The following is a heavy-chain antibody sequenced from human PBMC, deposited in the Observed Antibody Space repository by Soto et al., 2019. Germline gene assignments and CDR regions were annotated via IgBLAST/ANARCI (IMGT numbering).Heavy chain of an antibody. D-gene: IGHD1-7*01. CDR2: IYYTGRT. V-gene: IGHV4-39*01. CDR3: ARHPPQLLLGYYFDY. Sequence: QLQLQESGPGLVKPSETLSLTCTVSGGSVSGSGYYWGWIRQPPGKGLEWIGTIYYTGRTYYNPSIKRRVTIFVDPSNNQFSLKPSSVTAAGTAVYYCARHPPQLLLGYYFDYWGQGALVTVSS. CDR1: GGSVSGSGYY. J-gene: IGHJ4*02.